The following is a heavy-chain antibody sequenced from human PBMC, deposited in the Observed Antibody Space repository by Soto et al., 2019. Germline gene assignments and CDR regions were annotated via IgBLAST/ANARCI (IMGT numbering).Heavy chain of an antibody. D-gene: IGHD1-26*01. J-gene: IGHJ5*02. V-gene: IGHV1-69*08. CDR2: IIPILGIA. CDR3: ARDTPIIVGATRNWFYP. CDR1: GGTFSSYT. Sequence: QVQLVQSGAEVKKPGSSVKVSCKASGGTFSSYTISWVRQAPGQGLEWMGRIIPILGIANYAQKFQGRVTITADKSPSTAYMELSSLRSEDTAVYYCARDTPIIVGATRNWFYPWGQGTLVTVSS.